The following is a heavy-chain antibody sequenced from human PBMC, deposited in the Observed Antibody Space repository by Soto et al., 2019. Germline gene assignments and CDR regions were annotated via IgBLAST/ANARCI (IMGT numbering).Heavy chain of an antibody. V-gene: IGHV3-23*01. CDR1: GFTFSPYA. D-gene: IGHD3-10*01. CDR2: ISGSGGNT. Sequence: GGSLRLSCAASGFTFSPYAMSWVRQPPGKGLEWVSAISGSGGNTYYADSVKGRFTISRDNSKNTLYLQMNSLRAEDTAVYYCAKEGTNHYYYDMDVWRQGTTVDVSS. J-gene: IGHJ6*02. CDR3: AKEGTNHYYYDMDV.